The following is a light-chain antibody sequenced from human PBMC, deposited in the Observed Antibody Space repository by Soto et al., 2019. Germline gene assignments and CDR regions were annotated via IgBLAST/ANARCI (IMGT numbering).Light chain of an antibody. V-gene: IGLV2-14*01. CDR3: SSFTSNRIYV. CDR2: GVT. J-gene: IGLJ1*01. Sequence: QSALTQPASVSDSPGQSITISCIGTSSDIGSSNHVSWHQQHPGQAPRLLIHGVTTRASGISDRFSVSKSGLTASLTISGLQPEDEADYYCSSFTSNRIYVFGPGTKVTVL. CDR1: SSDIGSSNH.